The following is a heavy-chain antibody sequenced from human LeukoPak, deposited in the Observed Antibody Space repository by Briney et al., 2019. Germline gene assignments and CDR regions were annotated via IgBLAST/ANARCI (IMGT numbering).Heavy chain of an antibody. D-gene: IGHD2-2*01. J-gene: IGHJ4*02. CDR2: IYYSGST. Sequence: SQTLSLTCTVSGGSISSGDYYWRWIRQPPGKGLEWIGYIYYSGSTYYNPSLKSRVTISVDTSKNQFSLKLSSVTAADTAVYYCARDTPAVVVVPAALFDYWGQGTLVTVSS. CDR3: ARDTPAVVVVPAALFDY. V-gene: IGHV4-30-4*08. CDR1: GGSISSGDYY.